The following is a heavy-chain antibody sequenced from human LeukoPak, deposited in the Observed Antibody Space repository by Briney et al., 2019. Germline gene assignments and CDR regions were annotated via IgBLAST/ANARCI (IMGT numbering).Heavy chain of an antibody. Sequence: GGSLRLSCAASGFTFSSYAMHWVRQAPGKGLEWVAVISYDGSNKYYADSVKGRFTISRDNSKNTLYLQMNSLRAEDTAVYYCARGDSSGYPVKDWGQGTLVTVSS. V-gene: IGHV3-30*14. CDR2: ISYDGSNK. CDR3: ARGDSSGYPVKD. CDR1: GFTFSSYA. D-gene: IGHD3-22*01. J-gene: IGHJ4*02.